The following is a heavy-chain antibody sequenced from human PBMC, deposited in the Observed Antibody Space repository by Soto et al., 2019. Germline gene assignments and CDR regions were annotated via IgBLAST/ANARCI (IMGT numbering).Heavy chain of an antibody. CDR1: GFTFSNYW. J-gene: IGHJ4*02. V-gene: IGHV3-74*01. CDR3: ARGSMTPHIY. CDR2: INTDGRDT. Sequence: GGSLRLSCATSGFTFSNYWIHWVRQAPGKGLVWVSRINTDGRDTTYADSVKGRFTISTDNAKNTVYLQMNSLRAEDAAMYYCARGSMTPHIYWGQGTLVTVSS.